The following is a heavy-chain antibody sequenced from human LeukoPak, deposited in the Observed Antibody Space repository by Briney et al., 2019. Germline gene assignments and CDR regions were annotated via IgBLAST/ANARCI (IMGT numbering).Heavy chain of an antibody. D-gene: IGHD6-6*01. Sequence: PSETLSLTCAVYGGSFSGYYWSWIRQPPGKGLEWIGEINHSGSTNYNASLRSRVTISVDKSKNQFSLQLTSVTAADTALYYCARGVGSIAGAYWGQGTLVTVSS. CDR1: GGSFSGYY. CDR2: INHSGST. V-gene: IGHV4-34*01. CDR3: ARGVGSIAGAY. J-gene: IGHJ4*02.